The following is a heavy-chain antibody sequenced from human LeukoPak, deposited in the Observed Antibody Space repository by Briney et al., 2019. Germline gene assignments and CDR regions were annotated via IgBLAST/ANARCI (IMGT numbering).Heavy chain of an antibody. D-gene: IGHD6-13*01. CDR2: INPNSGGT. CDR1: GYTFTGYY. V-gene: IGHV1-2*02. Sequence: ASVKVSCKASGYTFTGYYMHWVRQAPGQGLEWMGWINPNSGGTNYAQKFQGRVTMTRDTSISTAYMELSRLRSDDTAVYYCARRFIAAAGKYYFDYWGQGTLVTVSS. J-gene: IGHJ4*02. CDR3: ARRFIAAAGKYYFDY.